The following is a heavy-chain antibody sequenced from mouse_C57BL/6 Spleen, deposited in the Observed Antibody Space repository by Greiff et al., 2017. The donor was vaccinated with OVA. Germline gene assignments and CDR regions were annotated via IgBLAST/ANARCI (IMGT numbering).Heavy chain of an antibody. CDR3: ARNKGYSNYDYYAMDY. CDR1: GFSLTSYG. CDR2: IWSGGST. Sequence: QVQLKESGPGLVQPSQSLSITCTVSGFSLTSYGVHWVRQSPGKGLEWLGVIWSGGSTDYNAAFISRLSISKDNSKSQVFFKMNSLQADDTAIYYCARNKGYSNYDYYAMDYWGQGTSVTVSS. D-gene: IGHD2-5*01. J-gene: IGHJ4*01. V-gene: IGHV2-2*01.